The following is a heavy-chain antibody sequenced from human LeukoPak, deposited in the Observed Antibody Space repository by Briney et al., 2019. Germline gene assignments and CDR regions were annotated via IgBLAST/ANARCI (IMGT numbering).Heavy chain of an antibody. CDR2: ISWDGGST. J-gene: IGHJ4*02. Sequence: GGSLRLSCAASGFTFDDYTMHWVRQAPGKGLEWVSLISWDGGSTYYADSVKGRFTISRDNSKSSLYLQMNSLRTEDAALYYCAKERSHRYIAAAAFDYWGQGTLVTVSS. CDR3: AKERSHRYIAAAAFDY. D-gene: IGHD6-13*01. CDR1: GFTFDDYT. V-gene: IGHV3-43*01.